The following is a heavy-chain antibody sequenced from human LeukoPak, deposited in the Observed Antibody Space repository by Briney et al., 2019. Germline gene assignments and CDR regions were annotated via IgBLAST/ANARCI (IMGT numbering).Heavy chain of an antibody. CDR2: ISYDGSNK. J-gene: IGHJ4*02. D-gene: IGHD6-19*01. Sequence: GGSLRLSCAASGFTFSSYGMPWVRQAPGKRLEWVAVISYDGSNKYYADSVKGRFTISRDNSKNTLYLQMNSLRAEDTAVYYCAKDHSSGWFDYWGQGTLVTVSS. CDR3: AKDHSSGWFDY. V-gene: IGHV3-30*18. CDR1: GFTFSSYG.